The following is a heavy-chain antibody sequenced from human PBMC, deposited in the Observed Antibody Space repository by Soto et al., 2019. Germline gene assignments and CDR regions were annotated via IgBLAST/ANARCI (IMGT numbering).Heavy chain of an antibody. CDR2: AYYRSRWQY. J-gene: IGHJ4*02. Sequence: SQTLSLTCALCGDSVSNNGATWNWIRQSPSRGLEWLGRAYYRSRWQYDYATSVRSRITINPDTSKNQFSLQLSSVTPEDTAVYYCARDPPDFNSGFDSWGQGSLVTVS. V-gene: IGHV6-1*01. D-gene: IGHD1-26*01. CDR3: ARDPPDFNSGFDS. CDR1: GDSVSNNGAT.